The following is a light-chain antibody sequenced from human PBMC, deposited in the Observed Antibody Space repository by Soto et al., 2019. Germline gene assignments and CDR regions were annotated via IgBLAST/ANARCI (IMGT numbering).Light chain of an antibody. CDR2: DVS. Sequence: QSVLTQPASVSGSPGQSITISCSGTSSDVGGYNYVSWYQQHPGNAPKLMIYDVSNRPSGVSNRFSGSKSGNTASLTISGLQAEDEADYYCSSYTGSTTLVLFGGGTKLTVL. CDR1: SSDVGGYNY. J-gene: IGLJ2*01. V-gene: IGLV2-14*01. CDR3: SSYTGSTTLVL.